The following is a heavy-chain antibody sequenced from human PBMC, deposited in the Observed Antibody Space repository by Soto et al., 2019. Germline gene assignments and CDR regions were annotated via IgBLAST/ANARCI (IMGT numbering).Heavy chain of an antibody. CDR2: INHSGST. Sequence: SETLSLTCAVYGGSFSGYYWSWIRQPPGKGLEWIGEINHSGSTNYNPSLKSRVTISVDTSKNQFSLKLSSVTAADTAVYYCARGRLHSNYYYYYYMDVWGKGTTVTVSS. CDR1: GGSFSGYY. V-gene: IGHV4-34*01. J-gene: IGHJ6*03. CDR3: ARGRLHSNYYYYYYMDV. D-gene: IGHD2-21*01.